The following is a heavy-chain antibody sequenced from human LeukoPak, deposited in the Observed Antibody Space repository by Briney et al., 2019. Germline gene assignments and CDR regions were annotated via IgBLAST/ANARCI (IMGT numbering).Heavy chain of an antibody. CDR2: ISGSGGST. V-gene: IGHV3-23*01. CDR3: AKTRGYCSGGSCYVDF. CDR1: GFTFSSYA. J-gene: IGHJ4*02. D-gene: IGHD2-15*01. Sequence: PGGSLRLSCAASGFTFSSYAMSWVRQAPGKGLEWVSAISGSGGSTYYADSVKGRFTISRDSSKNTLYLQMNSLRAEDTAVYYCAKTRGYCSGGSCYVDFWGQGTLVTVSS.